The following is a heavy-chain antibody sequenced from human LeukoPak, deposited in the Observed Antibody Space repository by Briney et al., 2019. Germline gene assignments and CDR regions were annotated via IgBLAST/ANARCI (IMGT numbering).Heavy chain of an antibody. D-gene: IGHD3-16*01. CDR2: VYSGGST. CDR3: ARDLGR. J-gene: IGHJ4*02. Sequence: GGSLRFSCAASGFTVSSNYMSWVRQAPGKGLEWVSVVYSGGSTYYADSVKGRFSISRDNSKNTLHLQMNSLRAEDTAVYYCARDLGRWGQGTLVTVSS. V-gene: IGHV3-66*01. CDR1: GFTVSSNY.